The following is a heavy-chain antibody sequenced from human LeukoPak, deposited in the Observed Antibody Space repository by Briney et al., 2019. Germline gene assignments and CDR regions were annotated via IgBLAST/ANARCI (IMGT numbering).Heavy chain of an antibody. CDR3: ARGWGSFGY. D-gene: IGHD3-16*01. V-gene: IGHV4-61*02. CDR1: GGSISSGSYY. J-gene: IGHJ4*02. CDR2: IYTSGST. Sequence: SETLSLTCTVSGGSISSGSYYWSWIRQPAGKGLEWIGRIYTSGSTNYNPSLKSRVTISVDTSKNQFSLKLSSVTAADTAVYYCARGWGSFGYRGQGTLVTVSS.